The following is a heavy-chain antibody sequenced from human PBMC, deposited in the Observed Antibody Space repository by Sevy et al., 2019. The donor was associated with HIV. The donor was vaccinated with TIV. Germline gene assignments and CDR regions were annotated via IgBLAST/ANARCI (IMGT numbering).Heavy chain of an antibody. CDR1: GFTFSSYW. V-gene: IGHV3-74*01. J-gene: IGHJ6*02. CDR3: ARGGAEWELLLERQQHYYGMDV. D-gene: IGHD1-26*01. CDR2: INSDGSST. Sequence: GGSLRLSCAASGFTFSSYWMHWVRQAPGKGLVWVSRINSDGSSTSYADSVKGRFTISRDNAKNTLYLQMNSLRAEDTAVYYWARGGAEWELLLERQQHYYGMDVWGQGTTVTVSS.